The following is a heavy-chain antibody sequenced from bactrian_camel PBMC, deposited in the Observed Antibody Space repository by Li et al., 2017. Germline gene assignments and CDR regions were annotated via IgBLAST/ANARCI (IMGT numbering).Heavy chain of an antibody. J-gene: IGHJ4*01. Sequence: VQLVESGGGLVQPGGSLRLSCAASGFTFSTYAMSWVRQTPGKGLEWVSAINSGGDSTDYADSVRGRFTISRDNAKNTLYLQLNSLKTEDTAMYYCATTLVVTVKLGIARITTGARGPRSPSP. V-gene: IGHV3S31*01. CDR1: GFTFSTYA. D-gene: IGHD5*01. CDR3: ATTLVVTVKLGIARITT. CDR2: INSGGDST.